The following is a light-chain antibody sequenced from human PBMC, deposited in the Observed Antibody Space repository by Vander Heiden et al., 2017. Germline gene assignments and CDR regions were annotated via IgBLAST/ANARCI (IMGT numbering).Light chain of an antibody. CDR1: QSINSY. J-gene: IGKJ4*01. Sequence: DIQMTQSPSSLSASVGDRVTIPCRSSQSINSYLNWYQQKPGKAPKLLIFAASSLQSGVPSRFSGSGSGTDCTLTISSLQPEDFATYDCQQSYSTLRLTFGGGTKVEIK. CDR2: AAS. V-gene: IGKV1-39*01. CDR3: QQSYSTLRLT.